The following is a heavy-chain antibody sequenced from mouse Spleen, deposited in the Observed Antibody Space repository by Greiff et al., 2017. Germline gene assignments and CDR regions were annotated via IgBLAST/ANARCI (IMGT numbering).Heavy chain of an antibody. J-gene: IGHJ2*01. V-gene: IGHV5-9-2*01. CDR1: GFTFSSYG. D-gene: IGHD2-2*01. Sequence: EVKLVESGGGLVKPGGSLKLSCAASGFTFSSYGMSWVRQTPEKRLEWVATISGGGSYTYYPDSVKGRFTISRDNAKNNLYLQMSSLRSEDTALYYCARNGYDLFDYWGQGTTLTVSS. CDR3: ARNGYDLFDY. CDR2: ISGGGSYT.